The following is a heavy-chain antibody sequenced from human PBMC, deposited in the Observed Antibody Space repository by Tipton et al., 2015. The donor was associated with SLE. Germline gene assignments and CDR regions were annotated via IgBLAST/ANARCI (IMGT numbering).Heavy chain of an antibody. V-gene: IGHV3-38-3*01. D-gene: IGHD2-2*01. CDR2: ISGGST. Sequence: GSLRLSCAASGFTVSSNEMSWVRQAPGKGLEWVSSISGGSTYYADSRKGRFTISRDNSKNTLHLQMNSLRAEDTAVYYCARAPPAATSYYYYYMDVWGKGTTVTVSS. J-gene: IGHJ6*03. CDR1: GFTVSSNE. CDR3: ARAPPAATSYYYYYMDV.